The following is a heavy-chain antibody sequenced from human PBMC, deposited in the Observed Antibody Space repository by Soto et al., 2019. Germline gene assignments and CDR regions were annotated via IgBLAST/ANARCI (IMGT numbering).Heavy chain of an antibody. CDR2: IIPIFGTA. V-gene: IGHV1-69*13. J-gene: IGHJ4*02. CDR3: ARSPGGFLEWLPEYFDY. D-gene: IGHD3-3*01. Sequence: ASVKVSCKASGGTFSSYAISWVRQAPGQGLEWMGGIIPIFGTANYAQKFQGRVTITADESTSTAYMELSSLGSEDTAVYYCARSPGGFLEWLPEYFDYWGQGTLVTVSS. CDR1: GGTFSSYA.